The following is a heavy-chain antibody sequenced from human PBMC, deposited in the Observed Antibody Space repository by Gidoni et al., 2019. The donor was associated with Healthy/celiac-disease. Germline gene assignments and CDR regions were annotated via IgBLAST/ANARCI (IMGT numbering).Heavy chain of an antibody. Sequence: TTEYAASVKGRFTISRYDSKSIAYLQMNSLKTEDTAVYYCTRTPTAYYYDSSGYYLWGQGTMVTVSS. J-gene: IGHJ3*01. CDR2: TT. CDR3: TRTPTAYYYDSSGYYL. V-gene: IGHV3-49*02. D-gene: IGHD3-22*01.